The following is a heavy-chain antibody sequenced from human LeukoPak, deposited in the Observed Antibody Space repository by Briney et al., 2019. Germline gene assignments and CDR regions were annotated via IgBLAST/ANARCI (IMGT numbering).Heavy chain of an antibody. V-gene: IGHV5-51*01. J-gene: IGHJ2*01. CDR1: GYSFTSYW. CDR2: IYPGDSDT. Sequence: GEDLRISCKGFGYSFTSYWIGLVRQMPGPGLEWMGIIYPGDSDTTYSPSFQGQVTSPPDKYISTVYLHCGSLKASDAAMYYCARIPDYDRYFDLWGRGTMVTVSS. CDR3: ARIPDYDRYFDL. D-gene: IGHD3-22*01.